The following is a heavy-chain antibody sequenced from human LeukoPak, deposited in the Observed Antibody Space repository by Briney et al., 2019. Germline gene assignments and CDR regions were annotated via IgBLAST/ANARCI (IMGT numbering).Heavy chain of an antibody. CDR1: GFTFSSYA. D-gene: IGHD2-15*01. Sequence: PGGSLRLSCAASGFTFSSYAMTWVRQPPGKGLEWIGTIYYSGSTYYTPSLKSRLTISVDTSKNQFSLELTSVTAADTAVYYCARREWWFFDYWGQGTLVTVSS. CDR2: IYYSGST. CDR3: ARREWWFFDY. J-gene: IGHJ4*02. V-gene: IGHV4-39*01.